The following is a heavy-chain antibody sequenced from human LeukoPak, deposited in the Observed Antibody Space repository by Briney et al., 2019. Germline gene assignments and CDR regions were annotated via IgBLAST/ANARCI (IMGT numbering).Heavy chain of an antibody. V-gene: IGHV3-30-3*01. CDR3: ARRVALREIDY. D-gene: IGHD3-16*01. CDR2: ISYDGSNK. Sequence: GRSLRLSCAASGFTFSSYAMHWVRQAPGKGLEWVAVISYDGSNKYYADSVKGRFTISRDNSKNTLYLQMNSLRAEDTAVYYCARRVALREIDYWGQGTLVTVSS. CDR1: GFTFSSYA. J-gene: IGHJ4*02.